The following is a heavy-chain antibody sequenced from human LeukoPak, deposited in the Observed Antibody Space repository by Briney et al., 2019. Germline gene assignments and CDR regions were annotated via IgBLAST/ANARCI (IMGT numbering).Heavy chain of an antibody. J-gene: IGHJ4*02. CDR1: GVTFSSFY. Sequence: GGAPLPPCCTSGVTFSSFYFKRGLPAPREGVEGGSSITSTSSYIRYADSVKGRFTISRDNAQNSLYLQMNSLGVEDTAVYYCVRELSGSGNVYYFDHWGQGTLVTVSS. D-gene: IGHD6-19*01. CDR2: ITSTSSYI. V-gene: IGHV3-21*01. CDR3: VRELSGSGNVYYFDH.